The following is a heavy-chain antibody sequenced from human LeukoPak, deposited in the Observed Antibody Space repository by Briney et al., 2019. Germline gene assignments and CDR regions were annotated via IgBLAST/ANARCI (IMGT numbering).Heavy chain of an antibody. CDR3: AKDSGIAVAGTLRSFDI. Sequence: GGSLRLSCAASGFTFSSYGMHWVPQAPGKGLEWGAVISYDGSNKYFADSVKGRFTISRDNSKNTLYLQMNSLRAEDTAVYYCAKDSGIAVAGTLRSFDIWGQGTMVTVSS. D-gene: IGHD6-19*01. V-gene: IGHV3-30*18. CDR2: ISYDGSNK. J-gene: IGHJ3*02. CDR1: GFTFSSYG.